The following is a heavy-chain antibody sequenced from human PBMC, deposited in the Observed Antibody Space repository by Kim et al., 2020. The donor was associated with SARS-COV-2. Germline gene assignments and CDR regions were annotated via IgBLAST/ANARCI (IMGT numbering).Heavy chain of an antibody. CDR3: ARKKQWLISYYYGMDV. CDR1: GYTFTSYA. CDR2: INTNTGNP. Sequence: ASVKVSCKASGYTFTSYAMNWVRQAPGQGLEWMGWINTNTGNPTYAQGFTGRFVFSLDTSVSTAYLQISSLKAEDTAVYYCARKKQWLISYYYGMDVWGQGTTVTVSS. V-gene: IGHV7-4-1*02. J-gene: IGHJ6*02. D-gene: IGHD6-19*01.